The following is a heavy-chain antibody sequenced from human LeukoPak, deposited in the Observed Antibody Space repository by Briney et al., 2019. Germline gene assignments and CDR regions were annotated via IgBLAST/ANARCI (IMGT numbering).Heavy chain of an antibody. J-gene: IGHJ4*02. V-gene: IGHV5-51*01. Sequence: GESLKISCKGSGYSFTNYWIGWVRQMPGKGLEWMGIIYPGDSETRYSPSFQGQVTISADKSISTAYLQWSSLKASDTAMYYCARAGDPFGEFFYFDYWGQGTLVTVSS. CDR1: GYSFTNYW. CDR3: ARAGDPFGEFFYFDY. D-gene: IGHD3-10*01. CDR2: IYPGDSET.